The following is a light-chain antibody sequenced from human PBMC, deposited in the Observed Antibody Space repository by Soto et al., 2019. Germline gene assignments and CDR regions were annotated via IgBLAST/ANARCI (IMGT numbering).Light chain of an antibody. Sequence: AIRMTQSPSSLSASTGDRVTITCRASQGISSYLPWYQQKPGKAPKLLIYAASTLQSAVPSRFSGSGSGTDFTLSISCLQSEDFATYYRQQYYSYPFTFGPGTKVDI. CDR1: QGISSY. J-gene: IGKJ3*01. CDR2: AAS. V-gene: IGKV1-8*01. CDR3: QQYYSYPFT.